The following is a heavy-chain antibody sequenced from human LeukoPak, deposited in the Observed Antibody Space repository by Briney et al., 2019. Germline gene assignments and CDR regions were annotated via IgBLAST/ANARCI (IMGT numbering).Heavy chain of an antibody. CDR1: GYTFTSYY. V-gene: IGHV1-46*01. D-gene: IGHD1-26*01. J-gene: IGHJ4*02. Sequence: ASVKVSCKASGYTFTSYYMHWVRQAPGQGLEWMGIIIPSGGSTSYAQKFQGRVTMTRDTSASTVYMELSSLRSEDTAVYYCARSLGRSGSYYSIAGYWGQGTLVTVSS. CDR2: IIPSGGST. CDR3: ARSLGRSGSYYSIAGY.